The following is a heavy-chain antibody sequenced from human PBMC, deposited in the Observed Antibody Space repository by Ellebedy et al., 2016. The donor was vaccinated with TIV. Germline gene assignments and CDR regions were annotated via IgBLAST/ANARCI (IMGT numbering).Heavy chain of an antibody. D-gene: IGHD3-22*01. V-gene: IGHV4-38-2*02. CDR2: IYHSGST. CDR3: ARAGFYYDSSGYEYYFDY. Sequence: SETLSLTCTVSGYSISSGPYWGWIRQPPGKGLEWIVSIYHSGSTYYNPSLKSRVTISVDTSKNQFSLKLSSVTAADTAVYYCARAGFYYDSSGYEYYFDYWGQGTLVTVSS. J-gene: IGHJ4*02. CDR1: GYSISSGPY.